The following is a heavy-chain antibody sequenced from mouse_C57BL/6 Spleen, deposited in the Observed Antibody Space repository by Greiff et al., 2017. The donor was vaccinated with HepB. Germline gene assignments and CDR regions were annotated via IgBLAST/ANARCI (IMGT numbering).Heavy chain of an antibody. Sequence: EVKLMESGAELVRPGASVKLSCTASGFNIKDDYMHWVKQRPEQGLEWIGWIDPENGDTEYASKFQGKATITPDPSSNTAYLQLSSLTSEDTAVYYCTLYGSSPYYAMDYWGQGTSVTVSS. J-gene: IGHJ4*01. D-gene: IGHD1-1*01. CDR3: TLYGSSPYYAMDY. CDR1: GFNIKDDY. CDR2: IDPENGDT. V-gene: IGHV14-4*01.